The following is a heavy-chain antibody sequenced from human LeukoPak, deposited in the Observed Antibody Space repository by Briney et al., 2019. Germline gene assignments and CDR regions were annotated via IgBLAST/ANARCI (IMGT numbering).Heavy chain of an antibody. CDR3: ASNYDFWSGYYRTLYYYYYGMDV. CDR2: MNPNSGNT. V-gene: IGHV1-8*01. D-gene: IGHD3-3*01. J-gene: IGHJ6*02. Sequence: ASVKVSCKASGYTFTSYDINWVRQATGQGLEWMGWMNPNSGNTGYAQKFQGRVTMTRNTSISTAYMELSSLRSEDTAVYYCASNYDFWSGYYRTLYYYYYGMDVWGQGTTVTVSS. CDR1: GYTFTSYD.